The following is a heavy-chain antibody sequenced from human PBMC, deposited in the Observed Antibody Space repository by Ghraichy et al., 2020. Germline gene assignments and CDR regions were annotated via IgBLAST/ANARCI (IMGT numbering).Heavy chain of an antibody. J-gene: IGHJ4*02. CDR1: GFTCSSYS. V-gene: IGHV3-21*01. Sequence: GGSLRLSCAASGFTCSSYSMNWVRQAPGKGLEWVSSISSSSSYIYYADSVKGRFTISRDNAKNSLYLQMNSLRAEDTAVYYCARGLMVYAMADYWGQGTLVTVSS. CDR2: ISSSSSYI. D-gene: IGHD2-8*01. CDR3: ARGLMVYAMADY.